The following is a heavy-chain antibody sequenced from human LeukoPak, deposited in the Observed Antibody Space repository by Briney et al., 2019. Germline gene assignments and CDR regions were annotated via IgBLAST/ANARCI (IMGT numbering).Heavy chain of an antibody. CDR1: GFTFSSYS. V-gene: IGHV3-21*01. CDR3: ARGDCTTTSCYLFDY. D-gene: IGHD2-2*01. J-gene: IGHJ4*02. CDR2: ISSSSSTI. Sequence: TPGGSLRLSCAASGFTFSSYSMSWVRQAPGKGLDWVSSISSSSSTIYYADSVKGRFTISRDNAKNSLYLQMNSLRAEDTALYYCARGDCTTTSCYLFDYWGQGTLVTVSS.